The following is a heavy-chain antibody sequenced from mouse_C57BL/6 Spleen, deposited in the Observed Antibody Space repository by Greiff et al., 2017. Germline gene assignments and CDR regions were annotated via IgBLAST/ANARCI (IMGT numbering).Heavy chain of an antibody. V-gene: IGHV1-42*01. D-gene: IGHD1-1*01. J-gene: IGHJ2*01. Sequence: VQLQQSGPELVKPGASVKISCKASGYSFTGYYMNWVKQSPEKSLEWIGEINPSTGGTTYNQKFKAKATLTVDKSSSTAYMQLKSLTSEDSAVXYCAREGGSSYWGQGTTLTVSS. CDR1: GYSFTGYY. CDR3: AREGGSSY. CDR2: INPSTGGT.